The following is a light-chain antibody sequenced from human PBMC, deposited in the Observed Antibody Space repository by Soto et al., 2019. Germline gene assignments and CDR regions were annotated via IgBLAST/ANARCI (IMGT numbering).Light chain of an antibody. CDR1: QSVNNN. Sequence: EIVLTHSPGTLSLSPGERATLSCRASQSVNNNYLAWYQQKPGQAPRLLIYGASTRATGIPARFSGSGSGTEFTLTISSLQSEDFAVYYCQQYNNWPPLTFGQGTRLEIK. V-gene: IGKV3-15*01. J-gene: IGKJ5*01. CDR3: QQYNNWPPLT. CDR2: GAS.